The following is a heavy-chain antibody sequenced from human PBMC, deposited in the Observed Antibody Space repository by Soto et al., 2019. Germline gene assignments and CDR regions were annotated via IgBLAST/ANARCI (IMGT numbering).Heavy chain of an antibody. D-gene: IGHD3-10*01. CDR2: LYDSGGT. CDR3: ARENYYGSGTYVRLDV. V-gene: IGHV4-59*01. J-gene: IGHJ6*02. CDR1: GDSISTYY. Sequence: QVQLQESGPGLVKPSETLSLTCTVSGDSISTYYWSWIRQPPGEGLEWIGYLYDSGGTHYNPSLKSRVTIPVDTSKNQFSLKLTSVTAEDTAVYYCARENYYGSGTYVRLDVWGQGTRVTVSS.